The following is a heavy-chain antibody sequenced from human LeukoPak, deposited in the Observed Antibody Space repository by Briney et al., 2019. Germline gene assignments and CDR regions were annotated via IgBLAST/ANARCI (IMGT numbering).Heavy chain of an antibody. D-gene: IGHD3-9*01. CDR1: GFTFSTYA. CDR2: ISGSGGST. J-gene: IGHJ4*02. Sequence: GSLRLSCAASGFTFSTYAMSWVRQAPGKGLEWVSAISGSGGSTDYADSVKGRFTISRDNSKNTLYVQMNSLRAEDTAVYYCAKPRDILTGYYSFDYWGQGTLVTVSS. V-gene: IGHV3-23*01. CDR3: AKPRDILTGYYSFDY.